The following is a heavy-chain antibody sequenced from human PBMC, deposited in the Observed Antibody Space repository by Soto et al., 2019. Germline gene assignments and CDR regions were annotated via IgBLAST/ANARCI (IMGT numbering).Heavy chain of an antibody. CDR1: GVSISSGGDY. CDR3: TPVSFGESQH. CDR2: VSYSGCT. J-gene: IGHJ1*01. D-gene: IGHD3-10*01. V-gene: IGHV4-39*01. Sequence: PSEAQSLTCTVSGVSISSGGDYWACIRVHPGQGLEWIESVSYSGCTYYNPSLKRRVTISVDTSKYQFSLKRRSVTAAEAGLYDCTPVSFGESQHWGQGTLVTVTS.